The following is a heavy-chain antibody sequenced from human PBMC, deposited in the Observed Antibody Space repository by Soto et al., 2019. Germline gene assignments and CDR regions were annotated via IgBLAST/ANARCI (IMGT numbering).Heavy chain of an antibody. J-gene: IGHJ4*02. CDR3: ARVVQGIDY. CDR2: IYHSGST. Sequence: PSETRALTCAVSGGSISMNWWSWVRQPPGKGLEWIGEIYHSGSTNYNPSLKSRVTISVDKSKNQFSLKLSSVTAADTAVYYCARVVQGIDYWGQGTLVT. D-gene: IGHD3-10*01. CDR1: GGSISMNW. V-gene: IGHV4-4*02.